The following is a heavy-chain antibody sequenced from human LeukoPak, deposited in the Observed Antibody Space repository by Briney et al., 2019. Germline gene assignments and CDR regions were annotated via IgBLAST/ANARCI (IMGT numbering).Heavy chain of an antibody. J-gene: IGHJ4*02. D-gene: IGHD2-15*01. CDR2: ISGSGGST. V-gene: IGHV3-23*01. CDR1: GFTFSSYA. CDR3: AKDGSGENY. Sequence: PGGSLRLSCAASGFTFSSYAMSWVRQAPGKGLEWVSAISGSGGSTYYTDSVKGRFTISRDNSKNTLHLQMNSLRVEDTAVYYCAKDGSGENYWGQGTLVTVSS.